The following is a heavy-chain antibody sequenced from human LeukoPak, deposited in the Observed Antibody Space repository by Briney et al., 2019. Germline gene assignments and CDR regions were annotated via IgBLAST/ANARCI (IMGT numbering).Heavy chain of an antibody. V-gene: IGHV3-53*01. CDR2: IYSGGST. Sequence: PGGSLRLSCAASGFTVSSNYMSWVRQAPGKGPEWVSVIYSGGSTYYADSVKGRFTISRDNSKNTLYLQMNSLRAEDTAVYYCAKSDSGYEKDYWGQGTLVTVSS. J-gene: IGHJ4*02. CDR3: AKSDSGYEKDY. D-gene: IGHD5-12*01. CDR1: GFTVSSNY.